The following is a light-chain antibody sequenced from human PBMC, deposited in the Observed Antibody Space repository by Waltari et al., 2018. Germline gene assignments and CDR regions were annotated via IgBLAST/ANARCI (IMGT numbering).Light chain of an antibody. CDR2: GAS. CDR1: QSVSSSY. J-gene: IGKJ1*01. Sequence: DIVLTQSPGTLSLSPGERATLSCRASQSVSSSYLAWYQQKPGQAPRLVIYGASNRATGIPDRFSGSGSGTDFSLTIRGLEPEDFAVYYCQQYRSSSWTFGQGTKVEIK. CDR3: QQYRSSSWT. V-gene: IGKV3-20*01.